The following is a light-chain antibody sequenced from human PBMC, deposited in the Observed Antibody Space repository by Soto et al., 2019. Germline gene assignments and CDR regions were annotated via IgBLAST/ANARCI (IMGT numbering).Light chain of an antibody. J-gene: IGLJ3*02. Sequence: QSVLTQPASVSGSPGQSITISCTGTISDIGAYDYVSWYQQHPAKAPQLMIYGVTNRPSGVSSRFSGSKSGNTASLTISGLQAEDEADYYCSSFATSSTLLFGGGTKLTVL. CDR3: SSFATSSTLL. CDR1: ISDIGAYDY. V-gene: IGLV2-14*01. CDR2: GVT.